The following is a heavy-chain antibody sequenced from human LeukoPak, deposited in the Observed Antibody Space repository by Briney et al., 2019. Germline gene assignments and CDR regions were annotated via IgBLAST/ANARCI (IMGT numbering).Heavy chain of an antibody. V-gene: IGHV4-39*07. Sequence: SETLSLTCTVSGGSISSSSYYWGWIRQPPGKGLEWIGSIYYSGSTYYNPSLKSRVTISVDTSKNQFSLKLSSVTAADTAVYYCARAWNYYDSSGYVDYWGQGTLVTVSS. CDR2: IYYSGST. CDR1: GGSISSSSYY. D-gene: IGHD3-22*01. J-gene: IGHJ4*02. CDR3: ARAWNYYDSSGYVDY.